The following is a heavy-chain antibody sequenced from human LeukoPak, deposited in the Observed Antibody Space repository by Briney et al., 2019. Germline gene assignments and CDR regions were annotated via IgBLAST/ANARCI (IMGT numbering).Heavy chain of an antibody. J-gene: IGHJ4*02. Sequence: ASVKVSCKASGYTFTSYGISWVRQAPGQGLEWMGWINTYNGNTNYAQKLQGRVTMTTDTSTSTAYMDLRRLRSDDTAVYYCASRKPYCGTGRCYETLDYWGQGTLVTVSS. V-gene: IGHV1-18*01. CDR3: ASRKPYCGTGRCYETLDY. D-gene: IGHD2-15*01. CDR1: GYTFTSYG. CDR2: INTYNGNT.